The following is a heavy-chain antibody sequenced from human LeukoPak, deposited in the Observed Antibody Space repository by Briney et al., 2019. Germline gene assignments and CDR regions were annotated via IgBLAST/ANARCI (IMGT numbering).Heavy chain of an antibody. CDR3: AGPGYYDSSTSWFDP. V-gene: IGHV3-74*03. D-gene: IGHD3-22*01. J-gene: IGHJ5*02. CDR2: INSDGSST. CDR1: GFPFSDHY. Sequence: GGSLRLSCAGSGFPFSDHYMDWVRQPPGKGLVWVSRINSDGSSTTYADSVKGRFTISRDNAKNTVYLQMNSLRAEDTAVYYCAGPGYYDSSTSWFDPWGQGTLVTVSS.